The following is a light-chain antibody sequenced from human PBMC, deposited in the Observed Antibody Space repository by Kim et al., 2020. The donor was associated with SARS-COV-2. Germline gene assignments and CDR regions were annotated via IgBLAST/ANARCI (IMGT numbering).Light chain of an antibody. CDR1: QSLDSSD. CDR2: GAS. V-gene: IGKV3-20*01. J-gene: IGKJ4*01. CDR3: QQFGAT. Sequence: LSLSPGESATLSCRASQSLDSSDLAWYQQVPGQAPRLLLHGASSRATGIPDRFSGRGAGTDFTLTISRLEPEDFGIYYCQQFGATFGGGTKVDIK.